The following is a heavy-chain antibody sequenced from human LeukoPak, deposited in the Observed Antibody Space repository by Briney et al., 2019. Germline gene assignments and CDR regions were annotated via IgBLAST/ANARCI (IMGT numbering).Heavy chain of an antibody. Sequence: SETLSLTCTVSGGSIISYYWSWIRQPAGKGLEWIGRIYTSGSTNYNPSLKSRVTMSVDTSKNQFSLKLSSVTAADTAVYYCARALNDYGDYSWFDPWGQGTLVTVSS. V-gene: IGHV4-4*07. CDR2: IYTSGST. CDR1: GGSIISYY. D-gene: IGHD4-17*01. CDR3: ARALNDYGDYSWFDP. J-gene: IGHJ5*02.